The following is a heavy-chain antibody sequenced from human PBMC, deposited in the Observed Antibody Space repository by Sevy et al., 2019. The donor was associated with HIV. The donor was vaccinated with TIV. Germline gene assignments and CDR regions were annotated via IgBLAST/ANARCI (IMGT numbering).Heavy chain of an antibody. J-gene: IGHJ5*02. CDR2: IITISGTA. V-gene: IGHV1-69*13. D-gene: IGHD2-21*02. CDR1: GDIFRNFV. Sequence: ASVKVSCKASGDIFRNFVITWVRQAPGQGLEWMGGIITISGTANNAQKYNGRVTITADEATSKVYMELRSLRSEDTAVYYCATTVSCGGDCYFFDPWGQGTLVTVSS. CDR3: ATTVSCGGDCYFFDP.